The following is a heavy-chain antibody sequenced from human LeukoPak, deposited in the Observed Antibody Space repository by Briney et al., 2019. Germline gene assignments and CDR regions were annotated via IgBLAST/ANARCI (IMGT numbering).Heavy chain of an antibody. CDR3: ARSIVVVVAATSYFDY. Sequence: PGGSLRLSCAASGFTFSSYSMNWVRQAPGKGLEWVSYISSSSSTIYYADSVKGRFTISRDNAKNPLYLQMNSLRAEDTAVYYCARSIVVVVAATSYFDYWGQGTLVTVSS. CDR1: GFTFSSYS. J-gene: IGHJ4*02. V-gene: IGHV3-48*01. D-gene: IGHD2-15*01. CDR2: ISSSSSTI.